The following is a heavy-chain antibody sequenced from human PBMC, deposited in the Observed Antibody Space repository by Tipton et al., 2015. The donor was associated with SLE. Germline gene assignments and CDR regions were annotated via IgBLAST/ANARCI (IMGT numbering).Heavy chain of an antibody. CDR3: VRGDLGMRSMRAFDI. CDR1: GGSISSSTCY. D-gene: IGHD7-27*01. CDR2: SYYSRIT. J-gene: IGHJ3*02. V-gene: IGHV4-39*07. Sequence: TLSLTCSVSGGSISSSTCYWGWIRQPPGKGLEWIGSSYYSRITYYNPSLKSRVTMSVVTSKNQFSLNLSSVTAADTAVYYCVRGDLGMRSMRAFDIWGQGTMVTVSS.